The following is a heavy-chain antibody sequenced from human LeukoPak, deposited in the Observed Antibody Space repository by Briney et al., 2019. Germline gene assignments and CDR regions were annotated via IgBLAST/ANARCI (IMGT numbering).Heavy chain of an antibody. J-gene: IGHJ3*02. CDR2: ISSSSDTK. CDR1: GLTFSSCE. D-gene: IGHD3-22*01. Sequence: GGSLRLSCAASGLTFSSCEMNWVRQAPGKGLEWVSYISSSSDTKLFADSVKGRFTISRDNSKNSLYLQMNSLRAEDTAVYYCARGGSTGYNYNAFDIWGQGTMVTVSS. CDR3: ARGGSTGYNYNAFDI. V-gene: IGHV3-48*03.